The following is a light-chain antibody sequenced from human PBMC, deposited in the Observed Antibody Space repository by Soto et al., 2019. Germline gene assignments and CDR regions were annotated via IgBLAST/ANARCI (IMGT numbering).Light chain of an antibody. CDR2: DAS. Sequence: DIPMTQSPSTLSASVGDRVTITCRASQSITYWLAWYQHKPGKAPKLLIYDASNLETGVPSRFSGSGSWTEFTLTISSLQPDDFATYYCQQYNLYPWTFGQGTRMEVK. J-gene: IGKJ1*01. CDR3: QQYNLYPWT. CDR1: QSITYW. V-gene: IGKV1-5*01.